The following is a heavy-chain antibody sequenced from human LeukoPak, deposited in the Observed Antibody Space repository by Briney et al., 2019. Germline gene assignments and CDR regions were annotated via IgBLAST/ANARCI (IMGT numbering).Heavy chain of an antibody. Sequence: ASVKVSCKASGYTFTGYYMHWVRQAPGQGLEWMGWINPNSGTNYAQKFQGRVTMTRDTSITTAYMDLSSLRSDDTAVYYCARSPGSSGYVDYWGQGTLVTVSS. CDR1: GYTFTGYY. J-gene: IGHJ4*02. CDR3: ARSPGSSGYVDY. V-gene: IGHV1-2*02. CDR2: INPNSGT. D-gene: IGHD6-19*01.